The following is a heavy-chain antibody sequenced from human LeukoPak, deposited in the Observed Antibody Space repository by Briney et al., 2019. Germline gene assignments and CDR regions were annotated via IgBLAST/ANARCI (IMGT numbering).Heavy chain of an antibody. V-gene: IGHV3-53*01. D-gene: IGHD1-1*01. CDR3: ARGLNWAFDY. J-gene: IGHJ4*02. CDR2: IYSGGST. CDR1: GFTFSSYA. Sequence: GGSLRLSCAASGFTFSSYAMSWVRQAPGKGLEWVSVIYSGGSTYYADSVKGRFTISRDNSKNTLYLQMNSLRAEDTAVYYCARGLNWAFDYWGQGTLVTVSS.